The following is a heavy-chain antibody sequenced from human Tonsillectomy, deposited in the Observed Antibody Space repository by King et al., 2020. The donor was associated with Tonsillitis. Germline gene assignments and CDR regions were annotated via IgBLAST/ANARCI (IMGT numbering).Heavy chain of an antibody. V-gene: IGHV3-23*04. J-gene: IGHJ4*02. D-gene: IGHD3-22*01. CDR3: AKDQAETMIVVVWGFDY. CDR2: ISGSGGST. CDR1: GFTFSSYA. Sequence: QLVQSGGGLVQPGGSLRLSCAASGFTFSSYAMSWVRQAPGKGLEWVSAISGSGGSTYYADSVKGRFTISRDNSKNTLYLQMNSLRAEDTAVYYCAKDQAETMIVVVWGFDYWGQGTLVTVSS.